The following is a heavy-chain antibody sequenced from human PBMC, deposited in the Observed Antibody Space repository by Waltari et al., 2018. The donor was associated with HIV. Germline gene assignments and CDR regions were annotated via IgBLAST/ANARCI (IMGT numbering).Heavy chain of an antibody. D-gene: IGHD3-3*01. V-gene: IGHV3-21*01. Sequence: EVRLVESGGGLVKPGGSLRLSCAASGFSFSISSMNWVRQTPGMGVGGLSASCTSSSYIYYGASAKGRFTISRDNAKNSLYLEMSSLRGEDTAIYYCASGTYNDCWRGYYTRPSYFDYWGQGTLVTVSS. CDR1: GFSFSISS. CDR3: ASGTYNDCWRGYYTRPSYFDY. CDR2: SCTSSSYI. J-gene: IGHJ4*02.